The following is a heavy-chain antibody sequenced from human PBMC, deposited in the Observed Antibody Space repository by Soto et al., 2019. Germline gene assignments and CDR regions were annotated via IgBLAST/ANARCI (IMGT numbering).Heavy chain of an antibody. CDR3: SRRGPTDSGSGIPGGFIDY. CDR1: GGSFSGYF. V-gene: IGHV4-34*02. J-gene: IGHJ4*02. CDR2: TNHRGST. D-gene: IGHD3-10*01. Sequence: QVQLQQRGAGLVKPSETLSLTCEVYGGSFSGYFWTWIRQAPGKGLDWIGETNHRGSTNYNPSLPSRVPXSXDXXQSQFPMKLSSVTPADTAVYYCSRRGPTDSGSGIPGGFIDYWGQGTLVTVSS.